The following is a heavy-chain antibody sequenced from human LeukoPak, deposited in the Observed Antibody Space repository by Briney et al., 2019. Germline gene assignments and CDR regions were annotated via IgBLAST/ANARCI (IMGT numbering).Heavy chain of an antibody. CDR1: GGSISSYF. CDR2: IYYSGST. V-gene: IGHV4-59*01. CDR3: ARGGDWAFPLDY. J-gene: IGHJ4*02. D-gene: IGHD3/OR15-3a*01. Sequence: SETLSLTCTVSGGSISSYFWSWIRQPPGKGLEWIGYIYYSGSTNYNPSLKSRVTISVDTSKNQFSLKLSSVTAADTAVYYCARGGDWAFPLDYWGQGTLVTVSS.